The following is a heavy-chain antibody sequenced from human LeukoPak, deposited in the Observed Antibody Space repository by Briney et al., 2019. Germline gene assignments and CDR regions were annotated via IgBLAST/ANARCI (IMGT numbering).Heavy chain of an antibody. V-gene: IGHV3-7*01. CDR1: GFTFSSYW. J-gene: IGHJ4*02. D-gene: IGHD7-27*01. Sequence: GGSLRLSCAASGFTFSSYWTSWVRQAPGKGLEWVANIKQDGSDKYYVDSVKGRFVISRDNAKESLYLQMNSLRAEDTAVYYCARAKITGARPDYFDYWGQGNLVTVSS. CDR2: IKQDGSDK. CDR3: ARAKITGARPDYFDY.